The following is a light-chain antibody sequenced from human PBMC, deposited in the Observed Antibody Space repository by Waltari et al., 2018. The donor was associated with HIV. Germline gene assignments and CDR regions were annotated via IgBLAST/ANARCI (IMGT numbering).Light chain of an antibody. Sequence: GDRVTITCRASQSISNWLAWYQHRPGKAPKLLIYEAFTLQAGVPSRFSGSSSGTEFTLTISSLQPDDFATYYCQHYDSYPWTFGQGTNV. CDR2: EAF. CDR1: QSISNW. V-gene: IGKV1-5*03. J-gene: IGKJ1*01. CDR3: QHYDSYPWT.